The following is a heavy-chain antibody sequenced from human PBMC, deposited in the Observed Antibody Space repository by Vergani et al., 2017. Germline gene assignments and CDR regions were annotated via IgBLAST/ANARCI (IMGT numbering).Heavy chain of an antibody. CDR2: IKHSGST. Sequence: QVQLQQWGAGLLKPSETLSLTCAVYGGSFSGYYWSWVRQPPGKGLEWIGEIKHSGSTNYNPSLKGRVTIAVDTSKNQFSLKLSSVTAADTAVYYCARGQPFDPWGQGTLDIVSS. D-gene: IGHD2-2*01. CDR1: GGSFSGYY. V-gene: IGHV4-34*01. CDR3: ARGQPFDP. J-gene: IGHJ5*02.